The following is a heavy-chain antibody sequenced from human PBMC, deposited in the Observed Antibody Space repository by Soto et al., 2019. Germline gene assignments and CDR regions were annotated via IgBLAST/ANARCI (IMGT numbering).Heavy chain of an antibody. CDR2: ITGSGDST. V-gene: IGHV3-23*01. D-gene: IGHD3-3*01. CDR3: AEVFVFTIREGFDY. Sequence: PGGSLRLSCAASGFTFSSYAMSWVRQAPGKGLEWVSAITGSGDSTYYADSVKGRFTVSRDNSKNTLYLQMNSLRAEDTAVYYCAEVFVFTIREGFDYWGLGTLVTVSS. J-gene: IGHJ4*02. CDR1: GFTFSSYA.